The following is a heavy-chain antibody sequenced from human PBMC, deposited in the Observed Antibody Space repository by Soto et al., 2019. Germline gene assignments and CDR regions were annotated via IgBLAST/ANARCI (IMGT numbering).Heavy chain of an antibody. CDR3: ARDQYFDWLSTYYYYYGMDV. J-gene: IGHJ6*02. V-gene: IGHV3-74*01. CDR2: INSDGSST. CDR1: GFTFSSYW. Sequence: GESLKISCAASGFTFSSYWMHWVRQAPGKGLVWVSRINSDGSSTSYADSVKGRFTISRDNAKNTLYLQMNSLRAEDTAVYYCARDQYFDWLSTYYYYYGMDVWGQGTTVTVSS. D-gene: IGHD3-9*01.